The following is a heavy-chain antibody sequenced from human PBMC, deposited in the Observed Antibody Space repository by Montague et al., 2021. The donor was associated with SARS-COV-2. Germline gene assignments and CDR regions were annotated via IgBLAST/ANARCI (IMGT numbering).Heavy chain of an antibody. Sequence: SETLSLTCSVSGVSISRSVYYWGWIRQPPGKGLEWIGNIYYSGTTYYSPSLKGRVTMSVETYKNQFSLTLSSVTAADTAVYYCASLEKLGYCSRDSCAGRPSLWGQGTLVTVSS. CDR1: GVSISRSVYY. D-gene: IGHD2-15*01. CDR2: IYYSGTT. V-gene: IGHV4-39*01. CDR3: ASLEKLGYCSRDSCAGRPSL. J-gene: IGHJ4*02.